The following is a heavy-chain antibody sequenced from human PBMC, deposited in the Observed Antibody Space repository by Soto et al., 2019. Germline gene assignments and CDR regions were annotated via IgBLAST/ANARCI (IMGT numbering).Heavy chain of an antibody. J-gene: IGHJ4*02. CDR3: ARTHWQPDYLEGFDF. Sequence: SETLSLTCTVSGGSITGYYWSWIRQPPGKGLEFIGYIYHSGATEYTPSLKSRVTISVDKSENQFSLQMRSVSAADTAMYFCARTHWQPDYLEGFDFWGQGTPVTAPQ. V-gene: IGHV4-59*03. CDR2: IYHSGAT. CDR1: GGSITGYY. D-gene: IGHD1-1*01.